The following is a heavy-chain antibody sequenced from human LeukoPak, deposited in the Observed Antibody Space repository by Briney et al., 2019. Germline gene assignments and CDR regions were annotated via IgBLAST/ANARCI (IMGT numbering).Heavy chain of an antibody. CDR3: ARDRRWDGYDFDY. CDR1: GGTFSSYA. Sequence: ASVKVSCKASGGTFSSYAISWVRQAPGQGLEWMGRIIPILGIANYAQKFQGRVTITADKSTSTAYMELSSLRSEDTAVYYCARDRRWDGYDFDYWGQGTLVTVSS. CDR2: IIPILGIA. V-gene: IGHV1-69*04. J-gene: IGHJ4*02. D-gene: IGHD5-24*01.